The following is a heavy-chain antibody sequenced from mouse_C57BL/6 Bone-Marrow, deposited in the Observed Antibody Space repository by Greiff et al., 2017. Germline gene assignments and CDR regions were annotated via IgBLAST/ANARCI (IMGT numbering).Heavy chain of an antibody. CDR1: GYTFTDYY. CDR2: INPYNGGN. CDR3: AHLPPYAMDY. Sequence: VLLQQSGPVLVKPGASVKMSCKASGYTFTDYYMNWVKQSHGKSLEWIGVINPYNGGNCYNQKLKGKFTLTVAKTSSTAYMELNSLTSEDSAVYYCAHLPPYAMDYWGQGTSVTVSS. J-gene: IGHJ4*01. D-gene: IGHD6-1*01. V-gene: IGHV1-19*01.